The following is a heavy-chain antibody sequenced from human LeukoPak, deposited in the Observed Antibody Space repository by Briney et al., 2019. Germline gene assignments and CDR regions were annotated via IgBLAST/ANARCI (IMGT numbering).Heavy chain of an antibody. V-gene: IGHV1-18*01. CDR3: AIDSSGYYNGAFDI. J-gene: IGHJ3*02. CDR1: GYTFTSYG. Sequence: ASVKVSCKASGYTFTSYGISWVRQAPGQGLEWMGWISAYNGNTNYAQKLQGRVTMTTDTSTSTAYMELRSLRSDDTAVYYCAIDSSGYYNGAFDIWGQGTMVTVSS. CDR2: ISAYNGNT. D-gene: IGHD3-22*01.